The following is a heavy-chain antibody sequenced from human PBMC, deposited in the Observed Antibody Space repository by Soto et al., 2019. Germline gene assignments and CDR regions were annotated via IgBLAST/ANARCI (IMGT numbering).Heavy chain of an antibody. CDR2: IYWDDDK. V-gene: IGHV2-5*02. CDR3: AHRTSGYNSFSY. D-gene: IGHD5-12*01. J-gene: IGHJ4*02. CDR1: GFSLSTSGVG. Sequence: QITLKESGPTLVKPTQTLTLTCTFSGFSLSTSGVGVGWIRQPPGKALEWLALIYWDDDKRYSPSLKNRLTIXKVXSKNQVVFTMSNMDPVDTATYHCAHRTSGYNSFSYWGQGTLVTVSS.